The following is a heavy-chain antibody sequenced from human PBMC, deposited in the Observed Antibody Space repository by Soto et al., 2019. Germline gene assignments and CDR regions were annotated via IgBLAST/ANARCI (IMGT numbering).Heavy chain of an antibody. J-gene: IGHJ6*02. D-gene: IGHD5-18*01. V-gene: IGHV3-23*01. CDR1: GFTFSSYA. Sequence: QAGGSLRLSCAASGFTFSSYAMSWVRQAPGKGLEWVSATSGSGGSTYYADSVKGRFTISRDNSKNTLYLQMNSLRAEDTAVYYCAKGGYSYGWGNGMDVWGQGTTVTVSS. CDR3: AKGGYSYGWGNGMDV. CDR2: TSGSGGST.